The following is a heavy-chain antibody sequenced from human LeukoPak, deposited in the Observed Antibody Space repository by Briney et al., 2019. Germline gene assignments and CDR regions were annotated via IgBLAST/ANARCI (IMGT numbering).Heavy chain of an antibody. CDR3: ARTGPLRFLGWLSRGGFDY. CDR1: GGSISSGGYY. V-gene: IGHV4-31*03. CDR2: IYYSGST. D-gene: IGHD3-3*01. J-gene: IGHJ4*02. Sequence: PSETLSLTCTVSGGSISSGGYYWSWIRQHPGKGLEWIGYIYYSGSTYYNPSLKSRVTISVDTYKNQFSLKLGSVTAADRAVYYCARTGPLRFLGWLSRGGFDYWGQGTLVTVSS.